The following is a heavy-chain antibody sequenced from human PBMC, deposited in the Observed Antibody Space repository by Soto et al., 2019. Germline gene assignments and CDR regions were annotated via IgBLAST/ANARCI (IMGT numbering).Heavy chain of an antibody. J-gene: IGHJ5*02. CDR2: IYYSGST. CDR1: GGSISSSSYY. V-gene: IGHV4-39*01. CDR3: ATSNWFDP. Sequence: QLQLQESGPGLVKPSETLSLTCTVSGGSISSSSYYWGWIRQPPGKGLEWIGYIYYSGSTYYNPSLTSRPTISSDTSKNPFSLKLNSVTAADPAVYYCATSNWFDPWGQGTLVTVSS.